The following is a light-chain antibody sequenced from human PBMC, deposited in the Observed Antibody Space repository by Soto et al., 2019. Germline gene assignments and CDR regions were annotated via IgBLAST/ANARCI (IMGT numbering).Light chain of an antibody. CDR2: EVS. Sequence: QSVLTQPPSASGSPGQSVTISCTGTSSDVGGYNFVSWYQQHPGKAPKLMIYEVSKRPSGVPDRFSGSKSGNTASLTVSGLQAEDEADYYCSSYAVTSFVFGTGTKVTDL. CDR1: SSDVGGYNF. V-gene: IGLV2-8*01. J-gene: IGLJ1*01. CDR3: SSYAVTSFV.